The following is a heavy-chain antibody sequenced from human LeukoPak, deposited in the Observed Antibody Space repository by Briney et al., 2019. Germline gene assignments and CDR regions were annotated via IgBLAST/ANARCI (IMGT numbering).Heavy chain of an antibody. J-gene: IGHJ4*02. Sequence: PGGSLRLSCASSGFTFNSYAFNWVRQAPGKGLEWVSTIGGGGGGTYYADSVKGRFTISRDTSKNTLFLQMNSLRAEDTAVYYCARNDFGSGWLGDNWGQGTLVTVFS. V-gene: IGHV3-23*01. CDR1: GFTFNSYA. D-gene: IGHD6-19*01. CDR3: ARNDFGSGWLGDN. CDR2: IGGGGGGT.